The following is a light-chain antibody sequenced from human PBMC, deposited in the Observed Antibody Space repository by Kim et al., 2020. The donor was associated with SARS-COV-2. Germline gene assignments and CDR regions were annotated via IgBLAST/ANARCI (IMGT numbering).Light chain of an antibody. V-gene: IGKV3-11*01. CDR2: DAS. CDR1: QSVGSY. CDR3: QQRNNWPEGLT. Sequence: SPGERATLSCRNSQSVGSYIAWYQHKAGQSPRLLIHDASSRAPGVPVRFSASGSGTDFTLTIDSLQPEDCAVYYCQQRNNWPEGLTFGGGTRVEI. J-gene: IGKJ4*01.